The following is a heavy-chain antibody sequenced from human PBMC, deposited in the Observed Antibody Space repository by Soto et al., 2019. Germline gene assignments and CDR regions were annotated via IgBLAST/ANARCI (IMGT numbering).Heavy chain of an antibody. J-gene: IGHJ4*02. CDR1: GGTFSSYA. V-gene: IGHV1-69*12. CDR3: ASALVPAADGELWYGEHFDY. D-gene: IGHD2-2*01. CDR2: IIPIFGTA. Sequence: QVQLVQSGAEVKKPGSSVKVSCKASGGTFSSYAIILVLQAPGQGLEWMGGIIPIFGTANYAQKFQGRVTITADESTSTAYMELSSLRSEDTAVYYCASALVPAADGELWYGEHFDYWGQGTLVTVSS.